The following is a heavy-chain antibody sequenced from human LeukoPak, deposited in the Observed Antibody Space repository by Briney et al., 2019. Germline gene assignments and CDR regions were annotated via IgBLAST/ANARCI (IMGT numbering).Heavy chain of an antibody. CDR1: GFTFSSYG. Sequence: GRSLRLSCAASGFTFSSYGMHWVRQAPGKGLEWVAVIWYDGSNKYYVDSVKGRFTISGDNSKNTLYLQMNSLRAEDTAVYYCARDLYTYYFDYWGQGTLVTVSS. CDR2: IWYDGSNK. V-gene: IGHV3-33*01. D-gene: IGHD2-2*02. J-gene: IGHJ4*02. CDR3: ARDLYTYYFDY.